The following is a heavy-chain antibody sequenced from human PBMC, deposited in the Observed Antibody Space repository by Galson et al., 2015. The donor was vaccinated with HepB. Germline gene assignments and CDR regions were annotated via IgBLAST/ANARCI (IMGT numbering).Heavy chain of an antibody. V-gene: IGHV1-24*01. CDR1: GYTLTELS. J-gene: IGHJ4*02. Sequence: SVKVSCKVSGYTLTELSMHWVRQAPGKGLEWMGGFDPEDGETIYAQKFQGRVTMTEDTSTDTAYMELSSLRSEDTAVYYCATGGSRGSGSYYASDYWGQGTLVTVSS. CDR2: FDPEDGET. CDR3: ATGGSRGSGSYYASDY. D-gene: IGHD3-10*01.